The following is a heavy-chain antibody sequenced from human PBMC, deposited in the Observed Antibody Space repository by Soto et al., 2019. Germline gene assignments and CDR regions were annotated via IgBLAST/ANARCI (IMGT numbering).Heavy chain of an antibody. Sequence: QVKLQESGPGLVKPSETLSRTCTVSGGSVSGGSYYWNWIRQHPGKGLECLGYIYYSGNNNYNPSLSSQDSIYIDTNKKQLSLELSSLTAAGTAVDYCARDVDFCDQDVWGQGTTVPVSS. D-gene: IGHD2-15*01. CDR2: IYYSGNN. CDR1: GGSVSGGSYY. V-gene: IGHV4-61*01. J-gene: IGHJ6*02. CDR3: ARDVDFCDQDV.